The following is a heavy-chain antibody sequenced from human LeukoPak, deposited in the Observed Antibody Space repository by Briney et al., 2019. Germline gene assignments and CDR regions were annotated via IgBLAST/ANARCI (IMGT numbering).Heavy chain of an antibody. CDR1: GYTFASYY. CDR2: INPSGGST. J-gene: IGHJ6*02. V-gene: IGHV1-46*01. D-gene: IGHD2-8*01. CDR3: ARVRSNQYYYYGMDV. Sequence: GASVKVSCKASGYTFASYYMHWVRQAPGQGLEWMGIINPSGGSTSYAQKFQGRVTMTRDTSTSTVYMELSSLRSEDTAVYYCARVRSNQYYYYGMDVWGQGTTVTVSS.